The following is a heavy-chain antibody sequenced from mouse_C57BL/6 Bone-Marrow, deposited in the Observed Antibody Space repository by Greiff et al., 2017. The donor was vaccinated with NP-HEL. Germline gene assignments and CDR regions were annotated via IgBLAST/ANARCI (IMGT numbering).Heavy chain of an antibody. CDR2: INYDGSST. CDR1: GFTFSDYY. V-gene: IGHV5-16*01. CDR3: ARAGNYGAMDY. J-gene: IGHJ4*01. Sequence: EVQLHESEGGLVQPGSSMKLSCTASGFTFSDYYMAWVRQVPEKGLEWVANINYDGSSTYYLDSLKSRFIISRDNAKNILYLQMSSLKSEDTATYYCARAGNYGAMDYWGQGTSVTVSS. D-gene: IGHD2-1*01.